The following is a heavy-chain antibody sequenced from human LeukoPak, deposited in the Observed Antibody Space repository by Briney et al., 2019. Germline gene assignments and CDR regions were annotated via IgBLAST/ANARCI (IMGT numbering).Heavy chain of an antibody. D-gene: IGHD2-15*01. CDR2: ISAYNGNT. V-gene: IGHV1-18*01. J-gene: IGHJ5*02. Sequence: ASVKVSCKASGYTFTSYGISWVRQAPGQGLEWMGWISAYNGNTNYARKLQGRVPMTTNTSTSTAYMELRSLRSDATAVYYCARLLPLLNGFDPSGQGTLVTVSS. CDR1: GYTFTSYG. CDR3: ARLLPLLNGFDP.